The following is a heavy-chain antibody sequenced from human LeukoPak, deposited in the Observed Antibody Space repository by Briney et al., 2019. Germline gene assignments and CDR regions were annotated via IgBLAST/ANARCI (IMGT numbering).Heavy chain of an antibody. V-gene: IGHV1-58*02. D-gene: IGHD5-12*01. CDR2: VVVGSGNT. J-gene: IGHJ3*02. CDR1: GFIFTSSA. Sequence: SVKVSCKASGFIFTSSAMQWERQARGQRLEWIGWVVVGSGNTNYAQKFQERVTINRDMSTSTAYMELNSLRSQDTAVYYCAAKVATSAFDIWGQGTMVTVSS. CDR3: AAKVATSAFDI.